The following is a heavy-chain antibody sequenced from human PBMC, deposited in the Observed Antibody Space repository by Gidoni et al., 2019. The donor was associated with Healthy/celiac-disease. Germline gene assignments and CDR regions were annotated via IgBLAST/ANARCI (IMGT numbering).Heavy chain of an antibody. CDR3: ARAAIAAAGPWGYFDY. V-gene: IGHV3-21*01. Sequence: EVQLVESGGGLVKPGGSLRLSCAASGFPFGSYRMNWVRQAPGKGLEWVSSISSSSSYIYYADSVKGRFTISRDNAKNSLYLQMNSLRAEDTAVYYCARAAIAAAGPWGYFDYWGQGTLVTVSS. J-gene: IGHJ4*02. CDR1: GFPFGSYR. CDR2: ISSSSSYI. D-gene: IGHD6-13*01.